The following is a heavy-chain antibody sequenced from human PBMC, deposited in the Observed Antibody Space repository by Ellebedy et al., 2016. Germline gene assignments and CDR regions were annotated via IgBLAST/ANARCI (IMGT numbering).Heavy chain of an antibody. D-gene: IGHD3-22*01. V-gene: IGHV3-23*01. Sequence: GGSLRLSCAASGFTFSSYAMSWVRQAPGKGLEWVSAISGSGGSTYYADSVKGRFTISRDNSKNTLYLQMNSLRAEDTAVYYCAKGTYYYDSSGYYYFDYWGQGTLVTVSS. CDR2: ISGSGGST. CDR3: AKGTYYYDSSGYYYFDY. J-gene: IGHJ4*02. CDR1: GFTFSSYA.